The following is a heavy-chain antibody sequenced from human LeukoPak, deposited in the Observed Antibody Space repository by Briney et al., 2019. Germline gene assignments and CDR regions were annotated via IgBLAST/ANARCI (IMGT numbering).Heavy chain of an antibody. V-gene: IGHV3-33*06. CDR1: GFTFSSYG. Sequence: PGGSLRLSCAASGFTFSSYGMHWVRQAPGKGLEWVAVIWYDGSNKYYADSVKGRFTISRDNSKNTLYLQMNSLRAEDTAVYYCAKALSGDYAVGAFDIWGQGTMVTVSS. CDR3: AKALSGDYAVGAFDI. D-gene: IGHD4-17*01. J-gene: IGHJ3*02. CDR2: IWYDGSNK.